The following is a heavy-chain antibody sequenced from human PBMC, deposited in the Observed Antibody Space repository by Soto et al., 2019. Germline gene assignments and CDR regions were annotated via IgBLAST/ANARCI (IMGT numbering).Heavy chain of an antibody. CDR1: GGSISSSSYY. CDR3: ARQPSLGPSDY. J-gene: IGHJ4*02. Sequence: KPSETLSLTCTVSGGSISSSSYYWGWIRQPPGKGLEWIGSIYYSGSTYYNPSLKSRVTISVDTSKNQFSLKLSSVTAADTAVYYCARQPSLGPSDYWGQGALVTVSS. V-gene: IGHV4-39*01. CDR2: IYYSGST.